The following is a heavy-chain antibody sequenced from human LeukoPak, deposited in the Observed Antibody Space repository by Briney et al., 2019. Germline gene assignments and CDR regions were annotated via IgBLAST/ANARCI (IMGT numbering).Heavy chain of an antibody. CDR1: GFNIRNNW. D-gene: IGHD3-9*01. Sequence: GGSLRLSCEASGFNIRNNWMSWVRLAPGKGLEYVANINQDEGQKYYVDSVKGRFTISKDTTKNSLNLQMNSLRAEDTGVYYCARDNYDIRGQGTLVTVSS. CDR3: ARDNYDI. CDR2: INQDEGQK. V-gene: IGHV3-7*01. J-gene: IGHJ4*02.